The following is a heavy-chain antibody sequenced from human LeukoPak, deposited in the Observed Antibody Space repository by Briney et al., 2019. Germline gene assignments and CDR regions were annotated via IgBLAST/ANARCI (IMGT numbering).Heavy chain of an antibody. V-gene: IGHV3-30*02. Sequence: QPGGSLRLSCAASGFTFSSYGMHWVRQAPGKGLEWVAFIRYDGSNKYYADSVKGRFTISRDNSKNTLYLQMNSLRAEDTAVYYCAKLHVSVVTPWDAFDIWGQGTMVTVSS. CDR3: AKLHVSVVTPWDAFDI. J-gene: IGHJ3*02. CDR2: IRYDGSNK. D-gene: IGHD3-22*01. CDR1: GFTFSSYG.